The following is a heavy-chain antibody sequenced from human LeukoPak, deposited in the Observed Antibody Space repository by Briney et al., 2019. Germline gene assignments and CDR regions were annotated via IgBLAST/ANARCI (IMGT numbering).Heavy chain of an antibody. CDR2: INHSGST. Sequence: PSETLSLTCTVSGGSISSYYWSWIRQPPGKGLEWIGEINHSGSTNYNPSLKSRVTISVDTSKNQFSLKLSSVTAADTAVYYCASSPNDRGRYYYYYYGMDGWGQGTTVTVSS. CDR1: GGSISSYY. J-gene: IGHJ6*02. D-gene: IGHD6-25*01. CDR3: ASSPNDRGRYYYYYYGMDG. V-gene: IGHV4-34*01.